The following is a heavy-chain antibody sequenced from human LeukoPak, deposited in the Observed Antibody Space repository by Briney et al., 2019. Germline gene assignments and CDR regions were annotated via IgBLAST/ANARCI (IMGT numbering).Heavy chain of an antibody. CDR1: GFTFSRFW. V-gene: IGHV3-7*01. D-gene: IGHD5-12*01. J-gene: IGHJ4*02. CDR2: IKQDGSEK. CDR3: AREKRGYSGYGY. Sequence: GGSLRLSCAASGFTFSRFWMTWVRQAPGKGLEWVANIKQDGSEKYYMDSVKGRFTISRDNAKNSLYLQMSSLRAEDTAVYYCAREKRGYSGYGYWGQGTLVTVSS.